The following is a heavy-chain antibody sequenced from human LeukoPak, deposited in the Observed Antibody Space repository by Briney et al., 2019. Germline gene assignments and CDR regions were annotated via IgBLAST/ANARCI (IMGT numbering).Heavy chain of an antibody. CDR3: ARGESTVPYYFDY. J-gene: IGHJ4*02. D-gene: IGHD3-10*01. V-gene: IGHV1-3*01. Sequence: ASVKVSCKASGYTFTSYAMHWVRQAPGQRLEWMGWINAGNGNTKYSQKFQGRVTITRDTSASTAYMELSSLRSEDTAVYYCARGESTVPYYFDYWGQGTPVTVSS. CDR1: GYTFTSYA. CDR2: INAGNGNT.